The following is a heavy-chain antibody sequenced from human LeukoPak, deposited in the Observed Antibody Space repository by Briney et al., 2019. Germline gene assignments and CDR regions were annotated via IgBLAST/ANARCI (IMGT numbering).Heavy chain of an antibody. CDR3: AREYYYDSSGYLPFQH. Sequence: GGSLRLSCAASGVAFSSFVMHWVRQAPGKGLEWVSSISSSSSYIYYADSVKGRFTISRDNAKNSLYLQMNSLRAEDTAVYYCAREYYYDSSGYLPFQHWGQGTLVTVSS. CDR1: GVAFSSFV. CDR2: ISSSSSYI. V-gene: IGHV3-21*01. D-gene: IGHD3-22*01. J-gene: IGHJ1*01.